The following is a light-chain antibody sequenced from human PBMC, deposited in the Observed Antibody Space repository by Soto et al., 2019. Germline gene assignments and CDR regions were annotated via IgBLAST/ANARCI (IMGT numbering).Light chain of an antibody. CDR3: MQALQTPPYT. CDR2: LGS. CDR1: QSLLHSNGYNY. J-gene: IGKJ2*01. V-gene: IGKV2-28*01. Sequence: DIVMTQSPLSLPVTPGEPASISCRSSQSLLHSNGYNYLDWYLQKPGQSPQLLIYLGSNRASGVPDRFSGSGSGTDFTLTISRVEAEDLGVYYCMQALQTPPYTFGQGTKLEIK.